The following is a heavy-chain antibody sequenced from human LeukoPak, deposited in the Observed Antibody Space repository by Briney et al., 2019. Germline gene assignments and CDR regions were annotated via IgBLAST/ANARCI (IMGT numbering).Heavy chain of an antibody. J-gene: IGHJ6*02. D-gene: IGHD3-3*01. V-gene: IGHV3-11*01. CDR3: AREYYDFWSGPLYGMDV. CDR1: GFTFSDYY. Sequence: RGSLRVSCVDPGFTFSDYYMSWIRQAPGKGLEWVSYISSSGSTIYYADSVKGRFTISRDNAKNSRYLQMNSLRAEDTAVYYCAREYYDFWSGPLYGMDVWGQGTTVTVSS. CDR2: ISSSGSTI.